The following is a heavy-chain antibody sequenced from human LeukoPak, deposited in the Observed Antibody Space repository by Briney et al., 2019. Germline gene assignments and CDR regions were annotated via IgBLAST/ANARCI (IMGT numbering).Heavy chain of an antibody. CDR3: ARGVDTAMVSGGYNWFEP. CDR2: IYTSGST. D-gene: IGHD5-18*01. V-gene: IGHV4-4*07. CDR1: GDSISSYS. Sequence: SETLSLTCSLSGDSISSYSWNWIRQSAGKGLEWIGRIYTSGSTNYNPSLESRVTVSLDTSRNQFSLNLTSVTAADTAVYYCARGVDTAMVSGGYNWFEPWGQGIEVLVSS. J-gene: IGHJ5*02.